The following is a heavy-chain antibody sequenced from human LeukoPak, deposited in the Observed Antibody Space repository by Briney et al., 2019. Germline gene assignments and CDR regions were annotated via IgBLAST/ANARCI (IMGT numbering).Heavy chain of an antibody. CDR1: GFTVSSNY. Sequence: GGSLRLSCAASGFTVSSNYMSWVRQARGKGLEWVSVIYSGGSTYYADSVKGRFTISRDNSKNTLYLQMNSLRAEDTAVYYCARDALAHYYYYYGMDVWGQGTTVTVSS. V-gene: IGHV3-66*01. CDR3: ARDALAHYYYYYGMDV. CDR2: IYSGGST. J-gene: IGHJ6*02.